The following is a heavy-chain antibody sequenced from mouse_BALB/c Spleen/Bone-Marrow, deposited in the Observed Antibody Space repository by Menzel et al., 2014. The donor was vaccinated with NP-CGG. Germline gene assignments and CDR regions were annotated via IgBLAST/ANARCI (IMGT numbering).Heavy chain of an antibody. CDR2: IYPGNVDT. J-gene: IGHJ2*01. CDR3: ARETRYGNYVDYFDY. Sequence: QVQLKESGPELVKPGTSVMISCKPSGYTFTSYYIHWVKQRPGQGLEWIGWIYPGNVDTKYNEKFKGKATLTADKSSSTAYMQLSSLTSEDSAVYFCARETRYGNYVDYFDYWGQGTTLTVSS. D-gene: IGHD2-10*02. CDR1: GYTFTSYY. V-gene: IGHV1S56*01.